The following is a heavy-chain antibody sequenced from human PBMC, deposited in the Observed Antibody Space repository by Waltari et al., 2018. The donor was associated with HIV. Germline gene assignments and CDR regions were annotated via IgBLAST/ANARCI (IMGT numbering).Heavy chain of an antibody. CDR1: GGSISSGGHY. CDR3: ARSYMYYYDNSGHSGKYFDY. CDR2: ISSSGNT. V-gene: IGHV4-31*03. D-gene: IGHD3-22*01. Sequence: QVQLQESGPGLVKPSQTLSLTCTVSGGSISSGGHYWTWIRQHPGKGLEWIGYISSSGNTYYKPSLESRVSMSPDTSKNQFSLKLSSVTAADTAVYYCARSYMYYYDNSGHSGKYFDYWGQGILVTVSS. J-gene: IGHJ4*02.